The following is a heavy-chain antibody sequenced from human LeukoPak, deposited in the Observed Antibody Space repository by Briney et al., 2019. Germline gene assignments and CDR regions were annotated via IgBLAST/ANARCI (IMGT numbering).Heavy chain of an antibody. Sequence: PGGSLRLSCAASGFTFSSYGMHWVRQAPGKGLEWVAFIRYDGSNKYYADSVKGRFTISRDNSKNTLYLQMNSLRAEDAAVYYCAKDARLQYSFFYYYMDVWGKGTTVTVSS. J-gene: IGHJ6*03. CDR1: GFTFSSYG. V-gene: IGHV3-30*02. D-gene: IGHD4-11*01. CDR2: IRYDGSNK. CDR3: AKDARLQYSFFYYYMDV.